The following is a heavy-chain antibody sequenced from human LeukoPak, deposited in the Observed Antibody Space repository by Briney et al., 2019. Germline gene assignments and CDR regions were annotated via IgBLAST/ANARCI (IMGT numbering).Heavy chain of an antibody. J-gene: IGHJ4*02. CDR2: IGSRKNYM. CDR3: ARRAGAYSHPYDY. D-gene: IGHD4/OR15-4a*01. CDR1: GFTFSSYT. V-gene: IGHV3-21*04. Sequence: GGSLRLSCAASGFTFSSYTMNWVRRAPGKGLEWVSSIGSRKNYMYYADSVTGRFTISRDNSKNTLYLQMNSLRAEDTAVYYCARRAGAYSHPYDYWGQGTLVTVSS.